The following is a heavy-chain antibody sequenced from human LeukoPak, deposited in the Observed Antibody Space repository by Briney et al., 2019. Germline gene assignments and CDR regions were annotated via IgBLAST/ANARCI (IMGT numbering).Heavy chain of an antibody. J-gene: IGHJ4*02. CDR1: GITFISYT. Sequence: PGGSLRLSCAASGITFISYTMNWVRQTPGKGLEWVSSISTSSNYIHYADSVEGRFTISRDNAKKSLYLDMNSLRAEDTAVYYCATGPLNTLFEFWGQGTLVTVSS. CDR2: ISTSSNYI. D-gene: IGHD2/OR15-2a*01. V-gene: IGHV3-21*01. CDR3: ATGPLNTLFEF.